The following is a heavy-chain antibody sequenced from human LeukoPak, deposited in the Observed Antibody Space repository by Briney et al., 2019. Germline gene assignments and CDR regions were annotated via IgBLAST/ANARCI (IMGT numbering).Heavy chain of an antibody. J-gene: IGHJ3*02. CDR3: ASAIVEVPAADHAFDI. CDR2: IYPGDSSA. D-gene: IGHD2-2*01. Sequence: HGESLKISCKASGYNFTSYWIGWVRQMPGKGLEWMGIIYPGDSSARYSPSFQGQVTISADKSITTAYLQWNSLKASDTAMYYCASAIVEVPAADHAFDIWGQGTMVIVSS. V-gene: IGHV5-51*01. CDR1: GYNFTSYW.